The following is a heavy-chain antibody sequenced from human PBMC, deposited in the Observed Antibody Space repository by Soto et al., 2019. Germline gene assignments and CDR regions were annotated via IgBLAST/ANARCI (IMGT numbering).Heavy chain of an antibody. Sequence: QVQLVQSGAAVKEPGASVRVSCKASGYSFINFDISWVRQAAGQGPEWLGWMNPGSGKTGYTSKFQGRVAMTRDASTATSHLDLTSLTSDDTAVYYCARMASAGTLNWFDPWGPGTLVTVSS. CDR1: GYSFINFD. D-gene: IGHD6-13*01. CDR2: MNPGSGKT. V-gene: IGHV1-8*02. CDR3: ARMASAGTLNWFDP. J-gene: IGHJ5*02.